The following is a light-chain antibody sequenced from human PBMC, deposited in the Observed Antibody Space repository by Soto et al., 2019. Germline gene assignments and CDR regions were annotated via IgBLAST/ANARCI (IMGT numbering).Light chain of an antibody. V-gene: IGKV3-15*01. CDR2: GAS. J-gene: IGKJ1*01. CDR3: QQYNNWPPWT. Sequence: EIVMTQSPATLSVSPGERATLSCRASQSVSSNLAWYQQKPGQAPRLLIYGASTRATGIPARFSGSGSGTAFTLSISSPQPEDFAVYYCQQYNNWPPWTFGKGTKVEIK. CDR1: QSVSSN.